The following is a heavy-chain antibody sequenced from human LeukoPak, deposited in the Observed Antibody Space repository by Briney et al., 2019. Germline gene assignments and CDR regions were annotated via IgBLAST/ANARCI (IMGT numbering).Heavy chain of an antibody. CDR3: ARLYSSGWYGYAGWFDP. J-gene: IGHJ5*02. D-gene: IGHD6-19*01. Sequence: ASVKVSCKASGYTFTSYDINWVRQATGQGLEWMGWMNPNSGNTGYAQKFQGRVTMTRNTSISTAYMELSSLRSEATAVYYCARLYSSGWYGYAGWFDPWGQGTLVTVSS. V-gene: IGHV1-8*01. CDR2: MNPNSGNT. CDR1: GYTFTSYD.